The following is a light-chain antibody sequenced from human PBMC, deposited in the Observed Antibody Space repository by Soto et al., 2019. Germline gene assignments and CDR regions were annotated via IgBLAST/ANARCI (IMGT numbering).Light chain of an antibody. J-gene: IGKJ1*01. CDR3: QKYGNFWT. Sequence: EIVLTQSPGTLSLSPGERATLSCRASRSLTSSHLAWYQQKPGQAPRLLMFGASSRATGIPDRFSGSGSGTDFSLTIRRLEPDDFAVYYCQKYGNFWTFGQGTKVDIK. CDR2: GAS. V-gene: IGKV3-20*01. CDR1: RSLTSSH.